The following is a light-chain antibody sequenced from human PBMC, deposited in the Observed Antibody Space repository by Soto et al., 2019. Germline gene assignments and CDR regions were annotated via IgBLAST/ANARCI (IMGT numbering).Light chain of an antibody. CDR1: QSISSW. CDR3: QQTHSAPRT. Sequence: DIQMTQSPSTLSASVGDRVTITCRASQSISSWLAWYQQKPGKAPKLLIYDASSLESGVPSRFSGSGSGTDFTLTISSVQPEDFATYYCQQTHSAPRTFGQGTKMDIK. V-gene: IGKV1-5*01. CDR2: DAS. J-gene: IGKJ1*01.